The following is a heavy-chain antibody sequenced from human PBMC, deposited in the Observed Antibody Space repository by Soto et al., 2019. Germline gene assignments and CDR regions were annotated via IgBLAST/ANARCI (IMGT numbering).Heavy chain of an antibody. V-gene: IGHV4-39*07. D-gene: IGHD4-17*01. Sequence: SETLSLTCTVSGGSISSSSYYWGWIRQPPGKGLEWIGSIHHSGRTYYNPSLKGRVTISLDTSKNQFSLKLSSVTAADTAVYWCARRADYGDTYYYMDVWGKGTTVTVSS. J-gene: IGHJ6*03. CDR2: IHHSGRT. CDR3: ARRADYGDTYYYMDV. CDR1: GGSISSSSYY.